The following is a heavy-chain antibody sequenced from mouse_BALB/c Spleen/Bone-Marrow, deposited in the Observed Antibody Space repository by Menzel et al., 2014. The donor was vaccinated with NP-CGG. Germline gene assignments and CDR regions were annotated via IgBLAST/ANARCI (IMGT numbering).Heavy chain of an antibody. CDR1: GYTSTSYT. CDR2: INPSSGYT. J-gene: IGHJ3*01. CDR3: ARERNWDSFAY. D-gene: IGHD4-1*01. Sequence: QVQLQQPGAELARPGASVKMSCKASGYTSTSYTMHWVKQRPGQGLEWIGYINPSSGYTNYNQKFKDKATLTADKSSSTAYMQLSSLTSEDSAVYYCARERNWDSFAYWGQGTLVTVSA. V-gene: IGHV1-4*01.